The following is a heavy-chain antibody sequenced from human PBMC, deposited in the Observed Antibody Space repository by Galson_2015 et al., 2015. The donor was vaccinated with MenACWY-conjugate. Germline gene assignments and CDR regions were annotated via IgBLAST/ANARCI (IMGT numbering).Heavy chain of an antibody. V-gene: IGHV3-7*03. J-gene: IGHJ6*02. CDR2: IKKDGSEK. Sequence: SLRLSCAVSGFTFRNYWMTWVRQAPGKGLEWVASIKKDGSEKYYVDSVKGRFTISRDNTKNSMYLEMNSLRAEDTAVYYCATGLYGMDVWGQGTTVTASS. CDR3: ATGLYGMDV. CDR1: GFTFRNYW.